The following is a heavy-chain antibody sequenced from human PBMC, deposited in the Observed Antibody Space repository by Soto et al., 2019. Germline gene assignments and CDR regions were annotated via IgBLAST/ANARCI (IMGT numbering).Heavy chain of an antibody. J-gene: IGHJ6*02. CDR1: GFTFNIYA. D-gene: IGHD4-17*01. Sequence: QAQLVESGGGVVQPGRSLRLSCAASGFTFNIYALHWVRQAPGKGLEWVAVISFDGTKKYYSDSVKGRFTISRDNLKNTLYLQMNNLRVEDAALYFCAREDDYGYRYINYGLGVWGQGTTVTVSS. CDR3: AREDDYGYRYINYGLGV. V-gene: IGHV3-30-3*01. CDR2: ISFDGTKK.